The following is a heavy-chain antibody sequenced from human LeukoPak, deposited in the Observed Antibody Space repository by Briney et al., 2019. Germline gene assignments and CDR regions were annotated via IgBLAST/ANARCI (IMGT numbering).Heavy chain of an antibody. J-gene: IGHJ3*02. V-gene: IGHV3-74*01. D-gene: IGHD2-8*01. Sequence: GGSLRLSCAASGLTLSNSWMHWVRQTPGKGLVWVSRISNDGSSLIYADSVKGRFTISRDNAKNTLYLQMNSLRAEDAAVYYCARSDNGLDIWGQGTMVTVSS. CDR2: ISNDGSSL. CDR1: GLTLSNSW. CDR3: ARSDNGLDI.